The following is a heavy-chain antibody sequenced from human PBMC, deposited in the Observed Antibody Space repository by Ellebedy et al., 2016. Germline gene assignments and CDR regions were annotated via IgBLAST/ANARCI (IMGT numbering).Heavy chain of an antibody. J-gene: IGHJ2*01. CDR1: GFTFSSYA. CDR3: AKEGSSWYYLPQAYFDL. V-gene: IGHV3-30*04. Sequence: GESLKISXAASGFTFSSYAMHWVRQAPGKGLEWVAVISYDGSNKYYADSVKGRFTISRDNSKNTLYLQMNSLRAEDTAVYYCAKEGSSWYYLPQAYFDLWGRGTLVTVSS. CDR2: ISYDGSNK. D-gene: IGHD6-13*01.